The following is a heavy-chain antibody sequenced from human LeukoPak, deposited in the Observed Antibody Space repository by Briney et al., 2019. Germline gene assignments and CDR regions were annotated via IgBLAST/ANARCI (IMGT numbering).Heavy chain of an antibody. CDR1: GYTFTSYG. Sequence: ASVKVSCKASGYTFTSYGISWVRQAPGQGLEWMGWISAYNGNTNYAQKLQGRVTMTTDTSTSTAYMELWSLRSDDTAVYYCARNNILTGGGAFGIWGQGTMVTVSS. J-gene: IGHJ3*02. V-gene: IGHV1-18*01. CDR2: ISAYNGNT. D-gene: IGHD3-9*01. CDR3: ARNNILTGGGAFGI.